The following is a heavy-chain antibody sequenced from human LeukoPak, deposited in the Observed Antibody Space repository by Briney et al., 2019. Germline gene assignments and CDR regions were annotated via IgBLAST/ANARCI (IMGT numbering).Heavy chain of an antibody. D-gene: IGHD3-22*01. J-gene: IGHJ4*02. V-gene: IGHV1-2*02. CDR2: INPNSGGT. CDR1: GYTFTGYY. CDR3: ARDVPDYYDSSGYTPY. Sequence: ASVKVSCKASGYTFTGYYMHWVRQAPGQGLEWMGWINPNSGGTNYAQKFQGRVTMTRDTSISTAYMELSSLRSEDTAVYYCARDVPDYYDSSGYTPYWGQGTLVTVSS.